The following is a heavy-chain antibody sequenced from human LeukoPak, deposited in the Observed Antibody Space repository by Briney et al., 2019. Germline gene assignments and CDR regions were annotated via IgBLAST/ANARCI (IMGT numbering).Heavy chain of an antibody. CDR1: GDSVSSNSAA. CDR2: TYYRSKWYN. CDR3: ARDPVVQLWSKKDYYYYYGMDV. V-gene: IGHV6-1*01. D-gene: IGHD5-18*01. Sequence: SQTLSLTCAISGDSVSSNSAAWNWIRQSPSRGLEWLGRTYYRSKWYNDYAVSVKSRITINPDTSKNQFSLQLNSVTPEDTAVYYCARDPVVQLWSKKDYYYYYGMDVWGQGTTVTVSS. J-gene: IGHJ6*02.